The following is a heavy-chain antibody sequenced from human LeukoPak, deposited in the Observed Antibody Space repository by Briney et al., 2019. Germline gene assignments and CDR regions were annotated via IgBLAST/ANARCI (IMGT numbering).Heavy chain of an antibody. CDR1: GFTFSSDS. D-gene: IGHD5-18*01. Sequence: GGSLRLSCAASGFTFSSDSMNWVRQAPGKGLEWVSSISSSSSYIYYADSVKGRFTISRDNAKNSLYLQMNSLRAEDTAVYYCARTMGYSYTMDYWGQGTLVTVSS. V-gene: IGHV3-21*01. J-gene: IGHJ4*02. CDR2: ISSSSSYI. CDR3: ARTMGYSYTMDY.